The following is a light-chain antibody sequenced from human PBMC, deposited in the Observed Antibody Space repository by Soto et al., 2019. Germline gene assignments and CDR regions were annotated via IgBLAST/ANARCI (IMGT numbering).Light chain of an antibody. Sequence: DFQMTQSPSTLSASVGDRVTITCRASQSIHSWLAWYQLKPGRAPKLLMYKASTLETGVPSRFSGSGSGTEFTLTISSVQPDDFAAYYCHQYNARPYTFGQGTKVDIK. V-gene: IGKV1-5*03. CDR1: QSIHSW. CDR2: KAS. J-gene: IGKJ2*01. CDR3: HQYNARPYT.